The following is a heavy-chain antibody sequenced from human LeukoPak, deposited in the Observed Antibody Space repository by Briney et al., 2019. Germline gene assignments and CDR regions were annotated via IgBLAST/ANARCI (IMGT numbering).Heavy chain of an antibody. V-gene: IGHV4-4*07. CDR3: ARGEHSVDS. Sequence: SETLSLTCTVSGGALRSHYWNWIRQPAGKGLEWIGRIYSSGYTNDNPFLKSRITMSVDMSKNQFSLRLNSVTDADTAVYYCARGEHSVDSWGQGMMVTVSS. D-gene: IGHD1/OR15-1a*01. J-gene: IGHJ4*02. CDR1: GGALRSHY. CDR2: IYSSGYT.